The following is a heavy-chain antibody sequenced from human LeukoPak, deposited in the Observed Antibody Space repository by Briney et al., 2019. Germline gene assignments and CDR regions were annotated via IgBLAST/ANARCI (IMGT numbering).Heavy chain of an antibody. Sequence: SQTLSLTCTVSGGSISSGDYYWSWIRQPPGKGLEWIGYIYYSGSTYYNPSLKSRVTISVDTSKNQFSLKLSPVTAADTAVYYCARGNSGYDFFYVGNFDYWGQGTLVTVSS. CDR1: GGSISSGDYY. CDR3: ARGNSGYDFFYVGNFDY. J-gene: IGHJ4*02. CDR2: IYYSGST. D-gene: IGHD5-12*01. V-gene: IGHV4-30-4*08.